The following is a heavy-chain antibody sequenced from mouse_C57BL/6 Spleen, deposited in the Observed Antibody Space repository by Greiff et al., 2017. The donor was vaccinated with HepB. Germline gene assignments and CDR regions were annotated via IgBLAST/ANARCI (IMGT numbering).Heavy chain of an antibody. CDR1: GYTFTDYY. J-gene: IGHJ3*01. Sequence: EVKLQQSGPELVKPGASVKISCKASGYTFTDYYMNWVKQSHGKSLEWIGDINPNNGGTSYNQKFKGKATLTVDKSSSTAYMELRSLTSEDSAVYYCAVPLYGSSPWFAYWGQGTLVTVSA. D-gene: IGHD1-1*01. CDR3: AVPLYGSSPWFAY. V-gene: IGHV1-26*01. CDR2: INPNNGGT.